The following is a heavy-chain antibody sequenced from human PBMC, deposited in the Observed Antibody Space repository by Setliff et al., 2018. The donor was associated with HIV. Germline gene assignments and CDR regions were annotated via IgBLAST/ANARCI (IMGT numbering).Heavy chain of an antibody. Sequence: ASVKVSCKASGYTSTNYYMHWVRQAPGQGLEWMGIINPSDGRTSYAQKFQGRVTMTRDTSTSTVYMEVSSLRSEDTAVYYCASDGNLYTTSITAGPYYFDFWGQGTLVTVSS. CDR3: ASDGNLYTTSITAGPYYFDF. CDR1: GYTSTNYY. V-gene: IGHV1-46*01. J-gene: IGHJ4*02. D-gene: IGHD6-13*01. CDR2: INPSDGRT.